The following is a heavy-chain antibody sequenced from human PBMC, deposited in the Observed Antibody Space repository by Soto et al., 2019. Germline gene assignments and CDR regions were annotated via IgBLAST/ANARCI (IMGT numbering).Heavy chain of an antibody. J-gene: IGHJ4*01. Sequence: QLQLRESGPGLVQPSGTLSLTCDVSGDSLTNNHWWSWVRQAPGKGLEWIGEIWHTGRPNYNPSLFSRVATPVDKSKNEFAPKLSSVTAADSVVHYCVRDSWTGCSSIICYIHWCHGPLVTVS. CDR3: VRDSWTGCSSIICYIH. D-gene: IGHD2-2*01. CDR1: GDSLTNNHW. CDR2: IWHTGRP. V-gene: IGHV4-4*02.